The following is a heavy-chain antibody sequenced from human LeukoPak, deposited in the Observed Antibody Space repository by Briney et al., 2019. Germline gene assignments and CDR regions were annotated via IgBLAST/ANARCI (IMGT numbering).Heavy chain of an antibody. CDR3: ARTYYDFWSGYYDAFDI. V-gene: IGHV4-4*07. D-gene: IGHD3-3*01. CDR2: IYTSGST. CDR1: GGPISSYY. J-gene: IGHJ3*02. Sequence: SETLSLTCNASGGPISSYYWSWIRQPAGKGLGWIGRIYTSGSTNYNPSLKSRVTMSVDTSKNQFSLKLSSVTAADTAVYYCARTYYDFWSGYYDAFDIWGQGTMVTVSS.